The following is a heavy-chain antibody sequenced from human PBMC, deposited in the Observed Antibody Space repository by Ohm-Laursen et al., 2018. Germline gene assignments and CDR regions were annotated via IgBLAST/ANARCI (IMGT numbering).Heavy chain of an antibody. Sequence: SLRLSCAASGFTFSSYGMHWVRQAPGKGLEWVAVIWYDGSNKYYADSVKGRFTISRDNSKNTLYLQMNSLRAEDTAVYYCASEVGYCSGGSCPDYWGQGTLVTVSS. V-gene: IGHV3-33*01. J-gene: IGHJ4*02. CDR1: GFTFSSYG. D-gene: IGHD2-15*01. CDR2: IWYDGSNK. CDR3: ASEVGYCSGGSCPDY.